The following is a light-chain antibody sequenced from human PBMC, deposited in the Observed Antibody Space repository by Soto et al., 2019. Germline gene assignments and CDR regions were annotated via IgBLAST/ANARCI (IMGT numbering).Light chain of an antibody. CDR2: ATS. J-gene: IGKJ1*01. CDR1: QAISTW. Sequence: DIQMTQSPSSVSASVGDRVTITCRASQAISTWLAWYQQKPGKAPKHLIYATSNLQTGVPARFSGSGSGTDFTLTISSLQPEDVETYYCQQANSFPLTFGQGTKVEIK. CDR3: QQANSFPLT. V-gene: IGKV1D-12*01.